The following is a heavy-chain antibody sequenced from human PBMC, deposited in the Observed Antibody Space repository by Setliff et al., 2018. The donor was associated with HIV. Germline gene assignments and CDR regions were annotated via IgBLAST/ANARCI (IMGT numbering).Heavy chain of an antibody. J-gene: IGHJ4*02. CDR1: GYIFTTYP. CDR2: INTDNGYT. CDR3: SVGAGGGGY. V-gene: IGHV1-3*04. D-gene: IGHD3-10*01. Sequence: ASVKVSCKASGYIFTTYPMHWVRQAPGQRLEWMGWINTDNGYTKYSQKFQGRVTITGDTSASTAYMELSSLRSEDTAVYYCSVGAGGGGYWGQGTLVTVSS.